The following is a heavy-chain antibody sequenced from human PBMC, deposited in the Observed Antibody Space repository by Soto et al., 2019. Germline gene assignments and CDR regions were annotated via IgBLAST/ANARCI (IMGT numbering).Heavy chain of an antibody. CDR1: GNTFPAYW. J-gene: IGHJ4*02. D-gene: IGHD2-21*01. CDR2: IFPGGFDT. CDR3: ARLDYIVTPLSHPTGPFDT. V-gene: IGHV5-51*01. Sequence: GESLKISCKVSGNTFPAYWIGWVRQMPGKGLEWMGVIFPGGFDTRYSPSFRGQVTISADKSATTAYLHWSSLKASDSAIYCCARLDYIVTPLSHPTGPFDTWGQGTLVTVSS.